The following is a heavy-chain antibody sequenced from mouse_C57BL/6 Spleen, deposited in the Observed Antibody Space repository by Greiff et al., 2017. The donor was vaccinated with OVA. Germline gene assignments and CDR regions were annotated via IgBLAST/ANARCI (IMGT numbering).Heavy chain of an antibody. CDR2: IYPGSGST. D-gene: IGHD2-3*01. Sequence: QVQLQQPGAELVKPGASVKMSCKASCYTFTSYWITWVKQRPGQGLEWIGDIYPGSGSTNYNEKFKSKATLTVDTSSSTAYMQLSSLTSEDSAVYYCARPDGYYEGFAYWGQGTLVTVSA. V-gene: IGHV1-55*01. J-gene: IGHJ3*01. CDR3: ARPDGYYEGFAY. CDR1: CYTFTSYW.